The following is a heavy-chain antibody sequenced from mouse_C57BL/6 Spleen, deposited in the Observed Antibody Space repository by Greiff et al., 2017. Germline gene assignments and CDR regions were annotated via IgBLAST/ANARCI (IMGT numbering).Heavy chain of an antibody. CDR2: ISNGGGST. D-gene: IGHD2-4*01. CDR3: ARRGLRNYAMDY. Sequence: EVQLVESGGGLVQPGGSLQLSCAASGFTFSDYYMYLFRQTPEKRLAWVAYISNGGGSTYYPDTVKGRFPISRDNAKNTLYLQMSRLKSEDTAMYDCARRGLRNYAMDYWGQGTSVTVSS. J-gene: IGHJ4*01. CDR1: GFTFSDYY. V-gene: IGHV5-12*01.